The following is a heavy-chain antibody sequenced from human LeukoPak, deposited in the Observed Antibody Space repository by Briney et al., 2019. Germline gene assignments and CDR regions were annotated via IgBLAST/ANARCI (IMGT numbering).Heavy chain of an antibody. CDR1: GGSISSGSYY. D-gene: IGHD5-18*01. Sequence: SETLSLTCTVSGGSISSGSYYWSWIRQPAGKGLEWIGRIYTSGSTNYNPSLKSRVTISVDTSKNQFSLKLSSVTAADTAVYYCAGDSYGYFNYYYYMDVWGKGTTVTVSS. V-gene: IGHV4-61*02. CDR2: IYTSGST. J-gene: IGHJ6*03. CDR3: AGDSYGYFNYYYYMDV.